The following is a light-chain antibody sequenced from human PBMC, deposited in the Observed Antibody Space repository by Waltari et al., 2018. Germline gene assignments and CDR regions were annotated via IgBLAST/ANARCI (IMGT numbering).Light chain of an antibody. CDR1: QYVTNGY. CDR3: QQYGSLPWT. J-gene: IGKJ1*01. V-gene: IGKV3-20*01. Sequence: EVVLTQSLGTLPLSPGERAPLSCRASQYVTNGYLAWYQQKPGQAPSLLIFDASIRATGIPDRFSGSGSGTDFTLTITRLEPEDFAVYHCQQYGSLPWTFGQGTKVEMK. CDR2: DAS.